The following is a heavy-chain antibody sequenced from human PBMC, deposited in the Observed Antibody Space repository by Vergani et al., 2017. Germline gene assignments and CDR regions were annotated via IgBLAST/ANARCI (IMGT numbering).Heavy chain of an antibody. CDR2: IIPIFGTA. CDR3: ARASGQHVRPQGMAVAGSDY. D-gene: IGHD6-19*01. Sequence: QVQLVQSGAEVKKPGSSVKVSCKASGCTFSSYAISWVRQAPGQGLEWMGGIIPIFGTANYAQKFQGRVTITADESTSTAYMELRSLRSEDTAVYYCARASGQHVRPQGMAVAGSDYWGQGTLVTVSS. V-gene: IGHV1-69*01. J-gene: IGHJ4*02. CDR1: GCTFSSYA.